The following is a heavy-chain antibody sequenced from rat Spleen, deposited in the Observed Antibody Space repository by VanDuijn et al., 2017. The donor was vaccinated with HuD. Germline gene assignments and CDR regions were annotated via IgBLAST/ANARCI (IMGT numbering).Heavy chain of an antibody. CDR2: ISYEGSGT. J-gene: IGHJ2*01. D-gene: IGHD1-11*01. CDR1: GFTFSDYY. Sequence: EVQLVESGGGLVQPGRSLKLSCAASGFTFSDYYMAWVRQAPRKGLEWVASISYEGSGTYYGDSVKGRFTISRDNAKSSLYLQMNSLRSEDTATYYCARHGYGGYSGSFAYWGQGVMVTVSS. CDR3: ARHGYGGYSGSFAY. V-gene: IGHV5-22*01.